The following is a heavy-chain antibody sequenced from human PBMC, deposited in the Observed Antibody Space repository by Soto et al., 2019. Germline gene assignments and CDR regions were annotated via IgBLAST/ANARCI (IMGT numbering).Heavy chain of an antibody. D-gene: IGHD2-21*02. J-gene: IGHJ4*02. Sequence: ASVKVSCKASGYTFTSYAMHWVRQAPGQRLEWMGWINAGNGNTKYSQKFQGRVTITGDTSASTAYMELSSLRSEDTAVYYCASGGGNSPGPFFPVVYWGQGTLVTVSS. CDR1: GYTFTSYA. CDR2: INAGNGNT. V-gene: IGHV1-3*01. CDR3: ASGGGNSPGPFFPVVY.